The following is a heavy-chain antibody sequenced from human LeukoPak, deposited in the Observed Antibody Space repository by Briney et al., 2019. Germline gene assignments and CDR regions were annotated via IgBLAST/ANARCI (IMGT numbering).Heavy chain of an antibody. CDR2: ISYDGSNK. J-gene: IGHJ4*02. Sequence: GGSLRLSCAASGFTFSSYGMHWVRQAPGKGLEWVAVISYDGSNKYYADSVKGRFTISRDNSKNTLYLQMNSLRAEDTAVYYCAKDLRKYYYGSGSYGVFFDYWGQGTLVTVSS. CDR1: GFTFSSYG. CDR3: AKDLRKYYYGSGSYGVFFDY. V-gene: IGHV3-30*18. D-gene: IGHD3-10*01.